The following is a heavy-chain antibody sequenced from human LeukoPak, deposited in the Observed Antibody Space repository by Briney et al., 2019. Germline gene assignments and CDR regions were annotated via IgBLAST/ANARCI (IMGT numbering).Heavy chain of an antibody. V-gene: IGHV3-7*01. J-gene: IGHJ4*02. Sequence: GGSLRLSCAASGFTFSSYWMTWVRQAPGKGLEWVANIQEDGSEKYYVDSVKGRFTISRDNAKNSLYLQMNSLRVEDTAVYYCARDFDTSGHYLFDYWGQGTLITVSS. CDR2: IQEDGSEK. D-gene: IGHD3-22*01. CDR3: ARDFDTSGHYLFDY. CDR1: GFTFSSYW.